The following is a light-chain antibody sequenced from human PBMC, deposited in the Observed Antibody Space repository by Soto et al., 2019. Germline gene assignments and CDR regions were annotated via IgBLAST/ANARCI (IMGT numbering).Light chain of an antibody. V-gene: IGKV3-11*01. CDR3: QQRSNWPLT. J-gene: IGKJ4*01. Sequence: EIVLTQSPATLSLSPGERATLSCRASQSVSSYLAWYQQKPGQAPRLLIYEASNRATAIPARFSGSGSGTDFTLTISGLEPEDFAVYYCQQRSNWPLTCGGGTKVDIK. CDR1: QSVSSY. CDR2: EAS.